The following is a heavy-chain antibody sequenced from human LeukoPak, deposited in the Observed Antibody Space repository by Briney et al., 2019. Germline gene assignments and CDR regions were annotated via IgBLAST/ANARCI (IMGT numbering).Heavy chain of an antibody. CDR3: TKGSRSSGGHYFDY. Sequence: PGGSLRLSCAASGFTFSSYAMSWVRQAPGEGLEWVSGTSGSGTGTYYADSVKGRFTISRDNSKNTLYLQMSSLRAEDTAIFYCTKGSRSSGGHYFDYWGQGTLVTVSS. V-gene: IGHV3-23*01. J-gene: IGHJ4*02. CDR1: GFTFSSYA. CDR2: TSGSGTGT. D-gene: IGHD6-13*01.